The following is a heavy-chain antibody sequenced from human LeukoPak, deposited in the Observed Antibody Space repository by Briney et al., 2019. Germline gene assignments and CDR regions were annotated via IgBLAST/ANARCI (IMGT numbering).Heavy chain of an antibody. CDR2: INTNTGNP. D-gene: IGHD2-21*01. Sequence: GASVKVSCKASGYTFTNYAMNWVRQAPGQGLEWMGWINTNTGNPTYAQGFTGRFIFSLDTSVSTTYLQISSLKTEDTAVYFCARDSHIPLDYWGQGTLVTVSS. V-gene: IGHV7-4-1*02. J-gene: IGHJ4*02. CDR3: ARDSHIPLDY. CDR1: GYTFTNYA.